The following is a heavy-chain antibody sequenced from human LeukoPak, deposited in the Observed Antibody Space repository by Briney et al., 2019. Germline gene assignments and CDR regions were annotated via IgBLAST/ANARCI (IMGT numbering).Heavy chain of an antibody. CDR2: IYPGESDT. D-gene: IGHD3-3*01. V-gene: IGHV5-51*01. CDR1: GYSFAYYF. Sequence: PGEPLKFPGMALGYSFAYYFIAGVGQIPGKGLGWIGIIYPGESDTRYSPSFQGQVTISADKSINTAYLQWSRLKASDTAMYYCARHLGGDRTSRYYNYWGQGTLVTVSS. J-gene: IGHJ4*02. CDR3: ARHLGGDRTSRYYNY.